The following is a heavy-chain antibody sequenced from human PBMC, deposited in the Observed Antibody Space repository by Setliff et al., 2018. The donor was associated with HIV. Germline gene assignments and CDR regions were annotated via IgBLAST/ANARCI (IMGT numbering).Heavy chain of an antibody. CDR3: ARRERYYDILTGHAFDS. CDR1: GGSVNSGTYY. V-gene: IGHV4-61*09. J-gene: IGHJ4*02. CDR2: IYTSGRT. D-gene: IGHD3-9*01. Sequence: SETLSLTCTVSGGSVNSGTYYWSWIRQPAGKGLEWIGHIYTSGRTNYNPSLKSRVTISVDTSKNHFSLKLSSVTAADTAVYYCARRERYYDILTGHAFDSWGPGALITVSS.